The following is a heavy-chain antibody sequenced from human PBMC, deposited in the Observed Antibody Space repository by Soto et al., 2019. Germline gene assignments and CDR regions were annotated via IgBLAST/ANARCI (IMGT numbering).Heavy chain of an antibody. D-gene: IGHD6-19*01. V-gene: IGHV4-30-4*01. CDR2: IYYSGST. Sequence: PSETLSLTCTVSGGSISIGDYYWSCIRQPPGKGLEWIGYIYYSGSTYYNPSLKSRVTISVDTSKNQFSLKLSSVTAADTAVYYCATTGTVAGKLGYWGQGTLVTVSS. CDR1: GGSISIGDYY. J-gene: IGHJ4*02. CDR3: ATTGTVAGKLGY.